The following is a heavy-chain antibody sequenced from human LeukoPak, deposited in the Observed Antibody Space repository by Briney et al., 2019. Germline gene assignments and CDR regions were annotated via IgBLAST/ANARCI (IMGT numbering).Heavy chain of an antibody. V-gene: IGHV3-7*03. CDR3: ASFRRDYYYGSDY. Sequence: HPGGSLRLSCVASGFTFGKYWMSWVRQAPGKGLEWVANIKQDGSEKYYVDSVKGRFTISRDNAKNSLYLQMNSLRAEDTAVYYCASFRRDYYYGSDYWGQGTLVTVSS. J-gene: IGHJ4*02. CDR2: IKQDGSEK. CDR1: GFTFGKYW. D-gene: IGHD3-10*01.